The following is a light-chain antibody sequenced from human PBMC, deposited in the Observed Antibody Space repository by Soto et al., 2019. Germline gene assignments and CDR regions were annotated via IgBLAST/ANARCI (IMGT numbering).Light chain of an antibody. Sequence: EIVLTQSPGTLSLSPGERATLSCRASQSVSSSYLAWYQQKPGQAPRLLIYGASSRATGIPDRFSGSGSGTDFTLTISRLEPEDFAEYYCQQYGSAWTVGQGTKVEIK. CDR1: QSVSSSY. V-gene: IGKV3-20*01. CDR3: QQYGSAWT. CDR2: GAS. J-gene: IGKJ1*01.